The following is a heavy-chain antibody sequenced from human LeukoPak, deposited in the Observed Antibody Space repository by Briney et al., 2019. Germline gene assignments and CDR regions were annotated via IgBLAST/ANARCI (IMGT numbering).Heavy chain of an antibody. V-gene: IGHV3-74*01. CDR3: AKDNDPVISVAGTPWENWFDS. J-gene: IGHJ5*01. CDR2: LNADGNSI. D-gene: IGHD6-19*01. Sequence: PGGSLRLSCAASGFTFRNYWMHWVRQAPGKGLVWVSRLNADGNSITYADSVRGRFTISRDNAKNTVHLQMNSLRTEDTAFYYCAKDNDPVISVAGTPWENWFDSWGQGTLVTVSS. CDR1: GFTFRNYW.